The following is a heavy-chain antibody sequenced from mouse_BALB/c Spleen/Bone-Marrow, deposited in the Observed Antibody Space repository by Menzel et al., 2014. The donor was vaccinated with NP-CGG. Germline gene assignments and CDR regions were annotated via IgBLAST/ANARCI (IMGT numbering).Heavy chain of an antibody. V-gene: IGHV5-12-1*01. CDR2: ISNGGGST. CDR3: ARGGYYFDY. Sequence: EVQVVASGGGLVKPGGSLKFYCAASGFAFSSYDKSWVRQTPEKRVEGVASISNGGGSTYYPDTVKGRFTNSRDTAKNPLYLQMSSLKSEDTAMYYCARGGYYFDYWGQGTTLTGSS. J-gene: IGHJ2*01. CDR1: GFAFSSYD.